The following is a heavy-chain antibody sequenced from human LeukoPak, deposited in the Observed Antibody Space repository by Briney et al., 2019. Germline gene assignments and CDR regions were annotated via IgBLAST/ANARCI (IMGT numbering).Heavy chain of an antibody. V-gene: IGHV3-30*04. CDR1: GFTFSSSA. CDR2: ISYDGSNK. D-gene: IGHD5-24*01. J-gene: IGHJ4*02. Sequence: PGGSLRLSCAASGFTFSSSAISWVRQAPAKGLEWVAVISYDGSNKYYADSVKGRFTISRDNSKNTLYLQMNSLRAEDTAVYYCARDGEERWLQLQYYFDYWGQGTLVTVSS. CDR3: ARDGEERWLQLQYYFDY.